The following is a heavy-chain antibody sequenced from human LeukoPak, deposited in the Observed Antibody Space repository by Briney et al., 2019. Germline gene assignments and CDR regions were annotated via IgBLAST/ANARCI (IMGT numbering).Heavy chain of an antibody. CDR1: GGSISSYY. D-gene: IGHD5-18*01. Sequence: SSETLSLTCTVSGGSISSYYWSWIRQPPGKGLEWIGYIYYSWSTNYNPSLKSRVTISVDTSKNQFSLKLSSVTAADTAVYYCARHSYGYHFDYWGQGTLVTVSS. CDR2: IYYSWST. V-gene: IGHV4-59*01. CDR3: ARHSYGYHFDY. J-gene: IGHJ4*02.